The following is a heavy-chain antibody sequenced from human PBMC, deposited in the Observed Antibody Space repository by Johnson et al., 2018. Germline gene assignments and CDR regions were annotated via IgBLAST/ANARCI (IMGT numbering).Heavy chain of an antibody. Sequence: VQLVESGAEVKKPRSSVKVSCKASGGTFNSYAIGWVRQAPGQGLEWMGGIIPIFATANYAQKVQGRVTLTADEYTGTAYMELSSLRYEDTAVYYCARRQENVGWLLAYYYYYGMDVWGQGTTVTVSS. CDR3: ARRQENVGWLLAYYYYYGMDV. D-gene: IGHD3-3*01. J-gene: IGHJ6*02. CDR2: IIPIFATA. V-gene: IGHV1-69*01. CDR1: GGTFNSYA.